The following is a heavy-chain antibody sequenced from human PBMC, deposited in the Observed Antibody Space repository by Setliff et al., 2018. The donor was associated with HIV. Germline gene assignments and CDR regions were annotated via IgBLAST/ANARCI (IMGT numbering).Heavy chain of an antibody. D-gene: IGHD3-22*01. CDR2: ISYDGSNK. CDR1: GFTFSSYA. CDR3: ARTLPGITMIVVVRGAFDI. V-gene: IGHV3-30*04. J-gene: IGHJ3*02. Sequence: GESLKISCAASGFTFSSYAMHWVRQAPGKGLEWVAVISYDGSNKYYADSVKGRFTISRDNSKNTLYLQMNSLRAEDTAVYFCARTLPGITMIVVVRGAFDIWGQGTMVTVSS.